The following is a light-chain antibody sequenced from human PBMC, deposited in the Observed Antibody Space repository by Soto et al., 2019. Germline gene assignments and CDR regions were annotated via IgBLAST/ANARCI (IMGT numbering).Light chain of an antibody. CDR1: QDIRLY. CDR3: QQSYRTPLT. V-gene: IGKV1-39*01. Sequence: DILVTQSPSSLSASVGDRVTITCRASQDIRLYLNWYQLQPGKAPRLLMYAASNLQSGVPSRFRGSGSGTNFTLTITSLQPEDFASYYCQQSYRTPLTFGGGTRLDIK. CDR2: AAS. J-gene: IGKJ4*01.